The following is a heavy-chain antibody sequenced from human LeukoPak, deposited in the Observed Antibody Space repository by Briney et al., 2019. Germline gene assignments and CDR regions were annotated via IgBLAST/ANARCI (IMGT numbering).Heavy chain of an antibody. CDR1: GGSFSGYH. Sequence: SETLSLTCAVYGGSFSGYHWSWIRQPPGKGLEWIGEINHSGSTTYNPSLKSRVTISVDTSKNQFSPNLTSVTAADTAVYFCAREDGYNSVDYWGQGTLVTVSS. CDR3: AREDGYNSVDY. D-gene: IGHD5-24*01. J-gene: IGHJ4*02. V-gene: IGHV4-34*01. CDR2: INHSGST.